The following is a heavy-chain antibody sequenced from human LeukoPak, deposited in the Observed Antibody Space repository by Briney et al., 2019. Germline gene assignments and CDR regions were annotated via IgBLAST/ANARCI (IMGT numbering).Heavy chain of an antibody. CDR3: ARDTIEKWEPEVFDY. CDR2: ISGSGGST. J-gene: IGHJ4*02. CDR1: GFTFSSYA. Sequence: GGSLRLSCAASGFTFSSYAMSWVRQAPGKGLEWVSAISGSGGSTYYADSVKGRFTISRDNSKNTLYLQMNSLRAEDTAVYYCARDTIEKWEPEVFDYWGQGTLVTVSS. D-gene: IGHD1-26*01. V-gene: IGHV3-23*01.